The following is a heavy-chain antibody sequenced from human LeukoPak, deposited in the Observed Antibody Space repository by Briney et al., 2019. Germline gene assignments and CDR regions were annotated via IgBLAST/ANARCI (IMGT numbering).Heavy chain of an antibody. J-gene: IGHJ6*03. Sequence: GGSLRLSCAASGFTFNRYNMNWVRRAPGKGLEWVSYISSSGSTIYYADSVKGRFTISRDNAKNSLYLQMNSLRAEDTALYYCARISGSYWDYYYYMDVWGKGTTVTVSS. CDR3: ARISGSYWDYYYYMDV. V-gene: IGHV3-48*04. CDR2: ISSSGSTI. CDR1: GFTFNRYN. D-gene: IGHD1-26*01.